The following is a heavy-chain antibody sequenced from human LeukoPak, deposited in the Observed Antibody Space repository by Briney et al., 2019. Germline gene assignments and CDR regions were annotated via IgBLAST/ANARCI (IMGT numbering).Heavy chain of an antibody. CDR2: IYYSGST. D-gene: IGHD5-24*01. J-gene: IGHJ4*02. CDR3: ARHEMATTNVDY. CDR1: GGSISSSSYF. V-gene: IGHV4-39*01. Sequence: SETLSLTCTVSGGSISSSSYFWGWIRKPPGKGLEWIGSIYYSGSTYYNPSLKSRVTISVDTSKNQFSLKLSSVTAADTAVFYCARHEMATTNVDYWGQGTLVTVSS.